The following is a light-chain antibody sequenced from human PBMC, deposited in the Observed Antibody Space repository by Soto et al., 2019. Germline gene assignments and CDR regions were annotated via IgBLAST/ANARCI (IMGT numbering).Light chain of an antibody. CDR3: QQYKSFPWT. CDR2: KAS. CDR1: QSISSW. V-gene: IGKV1-5*03. J-gene: IGKJ1*01. Sequence: DIQMTQSPSTLSASVGDRVTITCRASQSISSWLAWYQQKQGKAPKLLIYKASSLESGVPSRFSGSGSGTEFTLTISSLQPDDFATYYCQQYKSFPWTFGQGTKVEIK.